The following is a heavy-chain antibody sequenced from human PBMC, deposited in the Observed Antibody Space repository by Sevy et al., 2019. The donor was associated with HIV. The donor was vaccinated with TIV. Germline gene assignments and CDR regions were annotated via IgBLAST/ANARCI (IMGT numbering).Heavy chain of an antibody. CDR3: TRGYYYDSSGYSDY. CDR1: GFTFGDYA. D-gene: IGHD3-22*01. V-gene: IGHV3-49*03. J-gene: IGHJ4*01. Sequence: GGSLRLSCTGSGFTFGDYAMSWFRQAPGMGLEWVGFIRRKDYGGTTAYAGSVEGRFTISRDDSKSIADLQMNSLKTEDTAVYYCTRGYYYDSSGYSDYWGHGTLVTVSS. CDR2: IRRKDYGGTT.